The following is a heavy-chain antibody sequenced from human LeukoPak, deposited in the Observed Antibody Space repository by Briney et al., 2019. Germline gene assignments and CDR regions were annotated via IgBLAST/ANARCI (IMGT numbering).Heavy chain of an antibody. CDR1: GFSLSDYY. V-gene: IGHV3-11*03. CDR3: ARKWLYCSGGSCYYFDY. D-gene: IGHD2-15*01. Sequence: GGSLRLSCGASGFSLSDYYMRWTGQAPGKGLEWVSYISSSSSYTNYADSVKGRFTISRDNAKNSLYLQMNSLRAEDTAVYYCARKWLYCSGGSCYYFDYWGQGTLVTVSS. J-gene: IGHJ4*02. CDR2: ISSSSSYT.